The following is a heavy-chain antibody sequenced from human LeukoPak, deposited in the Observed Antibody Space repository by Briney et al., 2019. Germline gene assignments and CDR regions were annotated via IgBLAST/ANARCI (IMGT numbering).Heavy chain of an antibody. V-gene: IGHV3-23*01. J-gene: IGHJ4*02. Sequence: GGSLRLSCAASGFTFSSYAMSWVRQAPGKGLEWVSAISGSGGTTYYADSVKGRFTISRDYSKNTLYLQMNSLRAEDTAVYYCAKDLRFDSWSGPNDSWGQGTLVTVSS. CDR1: GFTFSSYA. CDR3: AKDLRFDSWSGPNDS. CDR2: ISGSGGTT. D-gene: IGHD3-3*01.